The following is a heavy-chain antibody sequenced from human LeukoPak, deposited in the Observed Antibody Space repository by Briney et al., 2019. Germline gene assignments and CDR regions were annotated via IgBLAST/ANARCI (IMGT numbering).Heavy chain of an antibody. CDR1: GFTFDDYG. Sequence: GGSLRLSCAASGFTFDDYGMSWVRQAPGKGLAWVSGINWNGGSTGYADSVKGRFTISRDNAKNSLYLQMDSLRAEDTALYHCARDRCSSTSCYWSDPWGQGTLVTVSS. CDR2: INWNGGST. D-gene: IGHD2-2*01. J-gene: IGHJ5*02. V-gene: IGHV3-20*01. CDR3: ARDRCSSTSCYWSDP.